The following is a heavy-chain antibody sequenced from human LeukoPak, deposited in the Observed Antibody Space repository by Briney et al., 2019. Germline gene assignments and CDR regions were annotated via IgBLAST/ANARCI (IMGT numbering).Heavy chain of an antibody. V-gene: IGHV4-38-2*01. Sequence: SETLSLTCAVSDYSISSGYYWGGIRQPPGRGLEWIGIIYHSGTTYYTPSLTSRVTISVDKSKNQFSLTLSSVTAADTAVYYCARHVWGYLYGSGNYYSFEYWGQGTLVTVSS. CDR1: DYSISSGYY. CDR3: ARHVWGYLYGSGNYYSFEY. D-gene: IGHD3-10*01. CDR2: IYHSGTT. J-gene: IGHJ4*02.